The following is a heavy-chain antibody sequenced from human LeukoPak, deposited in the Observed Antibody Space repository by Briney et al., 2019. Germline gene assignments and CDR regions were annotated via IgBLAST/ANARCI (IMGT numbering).Heavy chain of an antibody. J-gene: IGHJ4*02. V-gene: IGHV4-39*07. CDR3: ATLTGTVTTWDYFDY. Sequence: SETLSLTCTVSGGSISSSSYYWGWIRQPPGKGLEWIGSIYYSGSTYYNPSLKSRVTISVDTSKNQFSLKLISVTAADTAVYYCATLTGTVTTWDYFDYWGQGTLVTVSS. CDR2: IYYSGST. D-gene: IGHD4-17*01. CDR1: GGSISSSSYY.